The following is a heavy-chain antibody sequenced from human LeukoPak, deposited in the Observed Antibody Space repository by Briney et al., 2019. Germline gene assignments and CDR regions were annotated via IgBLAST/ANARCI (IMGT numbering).Heavy chain of an antibody. CDR3: AKARTGIAVVSAIDY. Sequence: PGGSLRLSCAASGLTFRNYAMSWVRQAPGKGLEWVSGISDSGSSTHYAVSVKGRFTISRDNSKNTLYLQMNSLRAEDTAVYFCAKARTGIAVVSAIDYWGQGTLVSVSS. CDR2: ISDSGSST. J-gene: IGHJ4*02. CDR1: GLTFRNYA. V-gene: IGHV3-23*01. D-gene: IGHD2-21*02.